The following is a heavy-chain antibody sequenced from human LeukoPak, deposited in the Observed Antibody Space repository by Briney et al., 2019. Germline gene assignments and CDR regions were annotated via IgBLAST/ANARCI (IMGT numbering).Heavy chain of an antibody. CDR3: ARVGGH. V-gene: IGHV3-23*01. CDR2: ISGRAGTT. D-gene: IGHD3-10*01. Sequence: GGSLRLSCAASGFTFSNYAMSWVRQAPGKGLEWVSAISGRAGTTYYADSVRGRFTISRDNSKNTLYLQMNSLRVEDTAVYYCARVGGHWGQGTLVTVSS. CDR1: GFTFSNYA. J-gene: IGHJ4*02.